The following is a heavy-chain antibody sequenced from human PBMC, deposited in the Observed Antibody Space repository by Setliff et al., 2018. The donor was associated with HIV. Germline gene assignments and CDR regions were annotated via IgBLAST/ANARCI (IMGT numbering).Heavy chain of an antibody. Sequence: PSETLSLTCAVYGGSFSDYYRSWIRQPPGKGLEWIGEINHSGSTNYNPSLKSRVTISVDTSKNQFSLKLSSVTASDTAVYYCARRYRIAARPKWFDPWGQGTLVTVSS. J-gene: IGHJ5*02. CDR2: INHSGST. CDR1: GGSFSDYY. V-gene: IGHV4-34*01. D-gene: IGHD6-6*01. CDR3: ARRYRIAARPKWFDP.